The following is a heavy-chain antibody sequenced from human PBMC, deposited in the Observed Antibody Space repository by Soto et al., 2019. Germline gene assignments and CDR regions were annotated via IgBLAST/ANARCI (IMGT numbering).Heavy chain of an antibody. V-gene: IGHV1-69*12. CDR1: GDTFSSYA. CDR2: IIPMFGAS. CDR3: ARDPKDPETYYYGLDV. J-gene: IGHJ6*02. Sequence: QVQLVQSGAEVKKPGSSVKVSCKASGDTFSSYAISWVRQAPGQGLEWMGGIIPMFGASTYAQKFQARVTFPADESTATAYMELSSLRSDDTAVYYCARDPKDPETYYYGLDVWGQGTTVTVSS.